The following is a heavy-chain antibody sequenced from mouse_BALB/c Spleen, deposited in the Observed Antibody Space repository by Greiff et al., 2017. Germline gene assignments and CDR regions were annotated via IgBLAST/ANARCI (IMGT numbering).Heavy chain of an antibody. Sequence: EVQLQQSGPGLVKPSQSLSLTCTVTGYSITSDYAWNWIRQFPGNKLEWMGYISYSGSTSYNPSLKSRISITRDTSKNQFFLQLNSVTTEDTATYYCARSPSMITPYYFDYWGQGTTLTVSS. V-gene: IGHV3-2*02. J-gene: IGHJ2*01. D-gene: IGHD2-4*01. CDR3: ARSPSMITPYYFDY. CDR1: GYSITSDYA. CDR2: ISYSGST.